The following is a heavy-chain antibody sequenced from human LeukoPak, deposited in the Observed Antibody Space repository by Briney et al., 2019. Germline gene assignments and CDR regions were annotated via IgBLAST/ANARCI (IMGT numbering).Heavy chain of an antibody. CDR1: GFTFSYYG. CDR2: ITSDGSDK. D-gene: IGHD2-21*01. V-gene: IGHV3-30*18. Sequence: GRSLRLSCAASGFTFSYYGMHWVRQAPGKGLEWVAVITSDGSDKYHADSVKGRFTISRDNSRDTLYLQMNSLRAEDTAICYCAKLISTVDYWGQGTLVTVSS. J-gene: IGHJ4*02. CDR3: AKLISTVDY.